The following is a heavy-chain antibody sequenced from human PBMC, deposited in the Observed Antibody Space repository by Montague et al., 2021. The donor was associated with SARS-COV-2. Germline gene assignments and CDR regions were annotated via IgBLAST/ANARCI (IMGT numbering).Heavy chain of an antibody. V-gene: IGHV4-59*11. CDR3: ARGSVQLHGNAFDF. CDR1: DGSISSHW. D-gene: IGHD2-2*01. CDR2: VYYTGST. Sequence: SETLSLTCTVSDGSISSHWWSWIRQPPGKGLEWIGYVYYTGSTNXNPSLWSRVTISVDASKNQFSLKLSSVTVADTAFYYCARGSVQLHGNAFDFWGQGTLVTVSS. J-gene: IGHJ4*02.